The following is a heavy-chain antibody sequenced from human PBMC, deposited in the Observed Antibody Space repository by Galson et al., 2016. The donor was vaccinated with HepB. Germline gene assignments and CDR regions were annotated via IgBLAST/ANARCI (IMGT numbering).Heavy chain of an antibody. J-gene: IGHJ3*01. CDR3: ATTYCGGDCYHVYAFDF. V-gene: IGHV4-59*03. Sequence: SETLSLTCTVSGDSISKYYCSWIRQPPGKALEWIGYTHYSGSTDYNSSLKSRITTSVDTSKNQFSLKLSSVTAADTALYYCATTYCGGDCYHVYAFDFWGQGTMVTVSS. CDR2: THYSGST. D-gene: IGHD2-21*02. CDR1: GDSISKYY.